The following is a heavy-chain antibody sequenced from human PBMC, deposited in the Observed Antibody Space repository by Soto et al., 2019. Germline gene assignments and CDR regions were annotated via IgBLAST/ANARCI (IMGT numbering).Heavy chain of an antibody. V-gene: IGHV1-69*08. D-gene: IGHD2-15*01. CDR3: ARDSGCSGGSCYSLFQH. J-gene: IGHJ1*01. CDR2: IIPILGIA. CDR1: GGTFSSYT. Sequence: VQLVQSGAEVKKPGSSVKVSCKASGGTFSSYTISWVRQAPGQGLEWMGRIIPILGIANYAQKFQGRVTITADKSTSTAYMELSSLRSEDTAVYYCARDSGCSGGSCYSLFQHWGQGTLVTVSS.